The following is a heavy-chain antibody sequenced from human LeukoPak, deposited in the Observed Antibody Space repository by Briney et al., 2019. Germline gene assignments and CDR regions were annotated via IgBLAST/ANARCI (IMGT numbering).Heavy chain of an antibody. D-gene: IGHD5-18*01. J-gene: IGHJ3*02. CDR3: ANLPRATAMATEEAFDI. CDR2: IGHGGSNE. Sequence: PGGSLRLACAASGFIFGNYGIHWVRQAPGKGLEWVAFIGHGGSNEYYADSVKGRFTISRDNSKNTLYLQMNSLRAEDTAVYYCANLPRATAMATEEAFDIWGQGTMVTVSS. V-gene: IGHV3-30*02. CDR1: GFIFGNYG.